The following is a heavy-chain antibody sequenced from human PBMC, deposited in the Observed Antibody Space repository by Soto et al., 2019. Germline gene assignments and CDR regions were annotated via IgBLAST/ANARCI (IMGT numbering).Heavy chain of an antibody. CDR1: GFTFSSYG. D-gene: IGHD3-3*01. V-gene: IGHV3-30*18. CDR2: ISYDGSNK. J-gene: IGHJ6*02. CDR3: AKDAQYYDFCSGYYSHYYYGMAV. Sequence: QVQLVESGGGVVQPGRSLRLSCAASGFTFSSYGMHWVRQAPGKGLEWVAVISYDGSNKYYADSVKGRFTISTDNSKNTLYLQMNSLRAEHTAVYYCAKDAQYYDFCSGYYSHYYYGMAVWGQGTTVTVSS.